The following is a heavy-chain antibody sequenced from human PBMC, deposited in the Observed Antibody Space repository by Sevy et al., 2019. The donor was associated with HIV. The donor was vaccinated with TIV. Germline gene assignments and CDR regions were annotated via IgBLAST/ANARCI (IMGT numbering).Heavy chain of an antibody. CDR2: IFSSGST. D-gene: IGHD6-19*01. Sequence: GGSLRLSCAISGFTVNDKYIIWVRQAPGKGLEWVSVIFSSGSTYYADSAKGRFTITRDNSKNTVDLQMNSVRFEDTAVYYCVSLFLSYRSGWSYFDYWGQGTLVTVSS. J-gene: IGHJ4*02. CDR3: VSLFLSYRSGWSYFDY. V-gene: IGHV3-66*02. CDR1: GFTVNDKY.